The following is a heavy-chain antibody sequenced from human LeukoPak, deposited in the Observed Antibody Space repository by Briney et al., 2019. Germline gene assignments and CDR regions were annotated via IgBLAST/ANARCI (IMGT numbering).Heavy chain of an antibody. V-gene: IGHV3-7*01. CDR1: GFRFSSYW. Sequence: PGGSLRLSCAASGFRFSSYWMSWVRQAPGKGLEWVANIKQDGSEKYYVDSVKGRFTISRDNAKNSLYLQMNSLRAEDTAVYYCARDKPYSSGWYGSPDAFDIWGQGTMVTVSS. J-gene: IGHJ3*02. CDR2: IKQDGSEK. D-gene: IGHD6-19*01. CDR3: ARDKPYSSGWYGSPDAFDI.